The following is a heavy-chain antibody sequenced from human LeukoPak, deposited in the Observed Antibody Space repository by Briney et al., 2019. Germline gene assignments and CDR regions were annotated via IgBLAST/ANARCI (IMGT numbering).Heavy chain of an antibody. CDR3: ARSPGAFDI. CDR1: GGSISSSSYY. J-gene: IGHJ3*02. V-gene: IGHV4-39*01. CDR2: IYYSGST. Sequence: SETLSLTCTVSGGSISSSSYYWGWIRQPPGKGLEWIGSIYYSGSTYYNPSVKSRITISVEKTKNRFSLKLSSVTAADTAVYYCARSPGAFDIWGQGTMVTVSS.